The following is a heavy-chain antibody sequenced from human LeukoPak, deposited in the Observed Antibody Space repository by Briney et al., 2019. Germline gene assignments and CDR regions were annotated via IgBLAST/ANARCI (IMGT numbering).Heavy chain of an antibody. D-gene: IGHD2-2*01. V-gene: IGHV3-48*03. CDR3: ARGPDCSSTSCYVYYYYYMDV. J-gene: IGHJ6*03. Sequence: GGSLRLSCAASGFTFSSYEMNWVRQAPGKGLEGVSYISSSGSTIYYADSVKGRFTISRDNAKNSLYLQMNSLRAEDTAVYYCARGPDCSSTSCYVYYYYYMDVWGKGTTVTVSS. CDR2: ISSSGSTI. CDR1: GFTFSSYE.